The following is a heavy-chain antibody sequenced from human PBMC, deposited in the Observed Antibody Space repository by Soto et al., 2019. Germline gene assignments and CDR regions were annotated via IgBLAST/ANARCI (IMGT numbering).Heavy chain of an antibody. CDR1: GGSISSGDYY. D-gene: IGHD6-13*01. CDR3: AGGGAGSWYGGDWVLNFDY. V-gene: IGHV4-30-4*01. CDR2: IYYNGST. Sequence: QVQLQESGPGLVKPSQTLSLTCTVSGGSISSGDYYWSWIRQPPGKGLEWIGYIYYNGSTYYNPSLKSRVTISVGTSKSQSPLKLSAVTVAVMAVYYCAGGGAGSWYGGDWVLNFDYWGQGTLVTVSS. J-gene: IGHJ4*02.